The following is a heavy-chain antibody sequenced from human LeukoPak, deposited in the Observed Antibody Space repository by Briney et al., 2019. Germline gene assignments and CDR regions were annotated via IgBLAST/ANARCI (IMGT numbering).Heavy chain of an antibody. J-gene: IGHJ4*02. CDR3: ARDADLVVTAIQPPDY. V-gene: IGHV1-69*13. Sequence: GASVKVSCKASGGTFSSYAISWVRQAPGQGLEWMGGIIPIFGTANYAQKFQGRVTITADESASTAYMELSSLRSEDTAVYYCARDADLVVTAIQPPDYWGQGTLVTVSS. D-gene: IGHD2-21*02. CDR2: IIPIFGTA. CDR1: GGTFSSYA.